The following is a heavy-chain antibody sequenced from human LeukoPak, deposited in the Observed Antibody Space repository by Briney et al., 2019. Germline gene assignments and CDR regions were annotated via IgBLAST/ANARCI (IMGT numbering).Heavy chain of an antibody. CDR2: INPNSGGT. CDR1: GYTFTGYY. CDR3: ARDRGWELWFSYYYYYGMDV. Sequence: ASVKVSCKASGYTFTGYYMHWVRQAPGQGLEWIGWINPNSGGTNYAQKFQGRVTMTRDTSISTAYMELSRLRSDDTAVYYCARDRGWELWFSYYYYYGMDVWGQGTTVTVSS. V-gene: IGHV1-2*02. D-gene: IGHD5-18*01. J-gene: IGHJ6*02.